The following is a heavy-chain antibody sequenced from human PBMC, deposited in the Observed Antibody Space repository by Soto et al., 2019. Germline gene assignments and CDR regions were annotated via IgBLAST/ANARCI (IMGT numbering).Heavy chain of an antibody. CDR2: ISGSGGST. CDR3: AKRELPSYGSGSYYYDY. J-gene: IGHJ4*02. V-gene: IGHV3-23*01. D-gene: IGHD3-10*01. Sequence: GGSLRLSCAASGFTFSSYAMSWVRQAPGKGLEWVSAISGSGGSTYYADSVKGRFTISRDNSKNTLYLQMNSLRAEDTAVYYCAKRELPSYGSGSYYYDYWGQGTLVTVSS. CDR1: GFTFSSYA.